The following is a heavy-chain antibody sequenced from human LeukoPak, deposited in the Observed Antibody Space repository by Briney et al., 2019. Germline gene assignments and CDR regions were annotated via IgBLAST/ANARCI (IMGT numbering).Heavy chain of an antibody. V-gene: IGHV1-2*02. CDR2: INPNSGGT. CDR3: ARGLYSSYPEDY. J-gene: IGHJ4*02. CDR1: GYTFTSYY. Sequence: ASVKVSCKASGYTFTSYYMHWVRQAPGQGLEWMGWINPNSGGTNYAQKFQGRVTMTRDTSISTAYMELSRLRSDDTAVYYCARGLYSSYPEDYWGQGTLVTVSS. D-gene: IGHD6-6*01.